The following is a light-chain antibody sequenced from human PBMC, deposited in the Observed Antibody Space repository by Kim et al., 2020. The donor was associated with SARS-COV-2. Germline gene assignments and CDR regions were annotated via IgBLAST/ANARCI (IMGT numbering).Light chain of an antibody. V-gene: IGKV1-27*01. CDR3: QQTYDAPPLT. Sequence: DIQLTQSPSSLSTSIGDRITITRRVSQGVTNSLNCCRQKPGKVPTLLIYSTSNLQSGVPSRFSGSGSGTDFTLTTSSLQPEDVATYYGQQTYDAPPLTIGGGTKVDIK. CDR2: STS. J-gene: IGKJ4*01. CDR1: QGVTNS.